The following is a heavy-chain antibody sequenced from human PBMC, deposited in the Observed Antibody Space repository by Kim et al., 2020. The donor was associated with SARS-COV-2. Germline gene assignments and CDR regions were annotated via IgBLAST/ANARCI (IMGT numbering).Heavy chain of an antibody. V-gene: IGHV4-59*13. CDR3: LRGFHY. J-gene: IGHJ4*02. Sequence: SETLSLTCTVSGGSISSYYWSWIRQPPGKGLEWIGYIYYSGSTNYNPSLKSRVTISVDTSKNQFPLKLSSVTAADTAAYYCLRGFHYWGVATLVTVSS. D-gene: IGHD3-16*01. CDR2: IYYSGST. CDR1: GGSISSYY.